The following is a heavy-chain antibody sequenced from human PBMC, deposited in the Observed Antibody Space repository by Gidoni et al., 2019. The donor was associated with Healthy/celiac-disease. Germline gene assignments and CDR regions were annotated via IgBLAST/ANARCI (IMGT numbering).Heavy chain of an antibody. Sequence: QVQLVESGGGVVQPGRSLRLACAASGFTFSSYAMHWVRQAPGKGLEWVAVISYDGSNKYYADSVNGRFTISRDNSKNTLYLQMNSLRAEDTAVYYCASAGDYYDSSGYHYFDYWGQGTLVTVSS. CDR3: ASAGDYYDSSGYHYFDY. J-gene: IGHJ4*02. CDR2: ISYDGSNK. D-gene: IGHD3-22*01. V-gene: IGHV3-30-3*01. CDR1: GFTFSSYA.